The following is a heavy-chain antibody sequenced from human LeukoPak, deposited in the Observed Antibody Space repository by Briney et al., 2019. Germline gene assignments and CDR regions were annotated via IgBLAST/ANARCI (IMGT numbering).Heavy chain of an antibody. D-gene: IGHD4-11*01. Sequence: SETLSLTCAVSGYSISSGYFWGWIRQPPGKGLEWIGSIFHSGATHYNPSLKSRVTISVDTSKNQFSLKLSSVTAADTAMYYCARATVTVDYWGQGTLVTVSS. J-gene: IGHJ4*02. CDR1: GYSISSGYF. CDR2: IFHSGAT. V-gene: IGHV4-38-2*01. CDR3: ARATVTVDY.